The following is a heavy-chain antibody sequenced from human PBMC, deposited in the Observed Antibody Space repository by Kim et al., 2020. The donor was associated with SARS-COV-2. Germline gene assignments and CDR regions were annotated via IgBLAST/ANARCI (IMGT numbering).Heavy chain of an antibody. D-gene: IGHD6-19*01. J-gene: IGHJ4*02. CDR3: ARVAGTHRGSCDY. Sequence: YADSVQGRFPIPRDNAKNSLYLQMNSLRAEDTAVYYCARVAGTHRGSCDYWGQGTLVTVSS. V-gene: IGHV3-11*01.